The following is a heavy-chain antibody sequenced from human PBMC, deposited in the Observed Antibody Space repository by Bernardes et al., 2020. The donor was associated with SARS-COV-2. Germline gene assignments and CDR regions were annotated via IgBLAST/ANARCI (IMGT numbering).Heavy chain of an antibody. J-gene: IGHJ6*02. V-gene: IGHV3-30*18. CDR3: AKDDRGYDFWSGYYMPWGYYYYGMDV. Sequence: VGSLSLSCAASGFTFSSYGMHWVRQAPGKGLEWVAVISYDGSNKYYADSVKGRFTISRDNSKNTLYLQMNSLRAEDTAVYYCAKDDRGYDFWSGYYMPWGYYYYGMDVWGQGTTVTVSS. CDR2: ISYDGSNK. CDR1: GFTFSSYG. D-gene: IGHD3-3*01.